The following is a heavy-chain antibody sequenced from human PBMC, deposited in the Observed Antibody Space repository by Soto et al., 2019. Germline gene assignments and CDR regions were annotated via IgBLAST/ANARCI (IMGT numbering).Heavy chain of an antibody. CDR1: GFTFSDSY. Sequence: QVQLVESGGDLVKPGGSLRLSCAASGFTFSDSYMSWIRQAPGKGLEWISYISNSGSTIHYADSVKGRFTISRDNAKNSLYLQMHSLRADDTAVYYCARGIAAAEWGQGTLVTVSS. CDR3: ARGIAAAE. CDR2: ISNSGSTI. D-gene: IGHD6-13*01. V-gene: IGHV3-11*01. J-gene: IGHJ4*02.